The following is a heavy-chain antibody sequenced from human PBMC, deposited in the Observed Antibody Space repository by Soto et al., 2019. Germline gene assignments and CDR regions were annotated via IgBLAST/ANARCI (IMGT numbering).Heavy chain of an antibody. J-gene: IGHJ4*02. CDR1: GYSFAGYW. D-gene: IGHD3-22*01. Sequence: GESQKISCKGSGYSFAGYWITWVRQKPGKGLEWMGRIDPSDSQTYYSPSFRGHVTISVTKSTTTVFLQWSSLRASDTAMYYCARQIYDSDTGPNFQYYFDSWGQGTPVTVSS. CDR2: IDPSDSQT. V-gene: IGHV5-10-1*01. CDR3: ARQIYDSDTGPNFQYYFDS.